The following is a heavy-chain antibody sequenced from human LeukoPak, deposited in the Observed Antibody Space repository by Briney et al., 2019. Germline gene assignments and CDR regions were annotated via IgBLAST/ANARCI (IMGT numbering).Heavy chain of an antibody. D-gene: IGHD6-13*01. V-gene: IGHV1-2*02. CDR3: ARYGIAAAGSPFDH. CDR2: INPNSGGT. Sequence: ASVKVSFKASGYTFTVYYIHWVRQAPGQGLEWMGWINPNSGGTSYAQKFQGRVTMTRDPSISTAYMELSRLRSDDTAVYYCARYGIAAAGSPFDHWGQGTLVIVSS. J-gene: IGHJ4*02. CDR1: GYTFTVYY.